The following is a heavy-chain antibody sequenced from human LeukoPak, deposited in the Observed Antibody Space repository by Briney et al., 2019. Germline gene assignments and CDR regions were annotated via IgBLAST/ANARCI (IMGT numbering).Heavy chain of an antibody. D-gene: IGHD2-21*02. CDR1: GYTFTSYG. Sequence: ASVKVSCKASGYTFTSYGISWVRQAPGQGLEWIGWISAYNGNTNYAQKLQGRVTMTTDTSTSTAYMELRSLRSDDTAVYYCARGGGPYCGGDCYSASHPWGQGTLVTVSS. J-gene: IGHJ5*02. CDR2: ISAYNGNT. CDR3: ARGGGPYCGGDCYSASHP. V-gene: IGHV1-18*01.